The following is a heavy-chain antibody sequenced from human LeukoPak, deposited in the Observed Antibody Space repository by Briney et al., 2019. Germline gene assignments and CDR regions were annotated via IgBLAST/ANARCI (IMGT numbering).Heavy chain of an antibody. V-gene: IGHV4-61*02. D-gene: IGHD5-18*01. Sequence: PSETLSLTCTVSGDSVSSDGYYWSWLRQPAGKGLEGIGRIYPSGNTNYNPSLKSRVTISMDTSKNHFSLKLSSVTAADTAVYYCARVEATATAYFDSWGQGTLVTVSS. CDR1: GDSVSSDGYY. CDR3: ARVEATATAYFDS. CDR2: IYPSGNT. J-gene: IGHJ4*02.